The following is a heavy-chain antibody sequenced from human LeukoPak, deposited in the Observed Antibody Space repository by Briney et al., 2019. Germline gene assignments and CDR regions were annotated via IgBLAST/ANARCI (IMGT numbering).Heavy chain of an antibody. V-gene: IGHV3-74*01. CDR3: ATGIKATQKTFDS. CDR2: INTDGSST. Sequence: PGGSLRLSCAASGFTFSSYWMHWVRQAPGKGLMWVSRINTDGSSTTYADSVKGRFTISRDNAKNTVYLQMHSLRAEDTAVYYCATGIKATQKTFDSWGQRTLVTVSS. J-gene: IGHJ5*01. D-gene: IGHD1-14*01. CDR1: GFTFSSYW.